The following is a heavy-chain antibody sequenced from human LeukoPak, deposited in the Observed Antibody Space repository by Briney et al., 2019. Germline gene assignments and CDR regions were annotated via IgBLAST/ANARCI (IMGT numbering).Heavy chain of an antibody. J-gene: IGHJ5*02. V-gene: IGHV4-30-2*01. D-gene: IGHD2-2*02. CDR2: IYHSGST. CDR1: GGSISSGGYY. Sequence: PSETLSLTCTVSGGSISSGGYYWSWIRQPPGKGLEWIGYIYHSGSTYYNPSLKSRVTISVDRSKNQFSLKLSSVTAADTAVYYCARADCSSTSCYTNNWFDPWGQGTLVTVPS. CDR3: ARADCSSTSCYTNNWFDP.